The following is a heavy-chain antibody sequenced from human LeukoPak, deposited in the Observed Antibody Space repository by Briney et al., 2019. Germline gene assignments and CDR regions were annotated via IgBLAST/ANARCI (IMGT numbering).Heavy chain of an antibody. CDR3: ARRVLLYDILTAYSHSYSYYMDV. J-gene: IGHJ6*03. Sequence: ASVKVSCKASGYTFSTYDINWVRQATGQGLEWMGWMNPSSGNTGYAQKFQGRVTITRNTSRSTAYMELSSLRSEDTAVYYCARRVLLYDILTAYSHSYSYYMDVWGRGTTVTISS. CDR1: GYTFSTYD. CDR2: MNPSSGNT. D-gene: IGHD3-9*01. V-gene: IGHV1-8*01.